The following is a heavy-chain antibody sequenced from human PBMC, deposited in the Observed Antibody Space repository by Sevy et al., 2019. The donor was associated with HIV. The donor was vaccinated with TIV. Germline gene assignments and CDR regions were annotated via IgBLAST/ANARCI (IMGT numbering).Heavy chain of an antibody. Sequence: GGSLRLSCAASGITFSDHYMSWIRQAPGKGLEWAAYITNSGTTKYYADSVKGRFTISRDNARNSLYLQMNSLTADDAAVYYCVRDSPYTSDDHWYFGIDVWGQGTTVTVSS. V-gene: IGHV3-11*01. D-gene: IGHD3-22*01. J-gene: IGHJ6*02. CDR3: VRDSPYTSDDHWYFGIDV. CDR2: ITNSGTTK. CDR1: GITFSDHY.